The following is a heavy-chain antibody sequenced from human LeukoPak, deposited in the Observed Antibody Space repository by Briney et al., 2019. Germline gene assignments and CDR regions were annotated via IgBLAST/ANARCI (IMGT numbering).Heavy chain of an antibody. Sequence: ASVKVSCKASGYTFTSYDFNWVRQATGQGLEWMGWMNPNSGNTGYAQKFQGRVTMTRNTSISTAYMELSSLRSEDTAVYYCARTKMGVTGWLDPWGQGTLVTVSS. CDR2: MNPNSGNT. CDR3: ARTKMGVTGWLDP. CDR1: GYTFTSYD. D-gene: IGHD3-10*01. J-gene: IGHJ5*02. V-gene: IGHV1-8*01.